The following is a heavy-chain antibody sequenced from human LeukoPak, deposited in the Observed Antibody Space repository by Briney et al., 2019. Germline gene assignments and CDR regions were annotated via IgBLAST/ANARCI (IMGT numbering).Heavy chain of an antibody. D-gene: IGHD3-10*01. J-gene: IGHJ4*02. Sequence: SETLFLTCTVSGGSISSYYWSWIRQPPGKGLEWIGYIYYSGSTNYNPSLKSRVTISVDTSKNQFSLKLSSVTAADTAVYYCARGGAYGDDYWGQGTLVTVSS. CDR3: ARGGAYGDDY. CDR1: GGSISSYY. CDR2: IYYSGST. V-gene: IGHV4-59*12.